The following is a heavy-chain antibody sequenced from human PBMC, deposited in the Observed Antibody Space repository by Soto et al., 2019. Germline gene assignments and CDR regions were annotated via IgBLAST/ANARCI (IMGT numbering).Heavy chain of an antibody. D-gene: IGHD3-10*01. Sequence: GASVKVSCKASGYTFTSYGISWVRQAPGQGLEWMGWISAYNGNTNYAQKLQGRVTMTTDTSTSTAYMELRSLRSDDTAVYYCARVYYYGSGSYGMDVWGQGTTVTVSS. CDR1: GYTFTSYG. J-gene: IGHJ6*02. CDR3: ARVYYYGSGSYGMDV. V-gene: IGHV1-18*01. CDR2: ISAYNGNT.